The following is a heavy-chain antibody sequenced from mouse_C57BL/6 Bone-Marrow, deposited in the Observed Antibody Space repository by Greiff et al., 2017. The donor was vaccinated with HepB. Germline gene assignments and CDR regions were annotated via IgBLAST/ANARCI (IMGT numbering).Heavy chain of an antibody. J-gene: IGHJ4*01. CDR1: GYTFTSYW. D-gene: IGHD3-2*02. V-gene: IGHV1-64*01. Sequence: VQLQQPGAELVKPGASVKLSCKASGYTFTSYWMHWVKQRPGQGLEWIGMIHPNSGSTNYNEKFKSKATLTVDKSSSTAYMQLSSLTSEDSAVYYCARQDSSGYRYAMDYWGQGTSVTVSS. CDR2: IHPNSGST. CDR3: ARQDSSGYRYAMDY.